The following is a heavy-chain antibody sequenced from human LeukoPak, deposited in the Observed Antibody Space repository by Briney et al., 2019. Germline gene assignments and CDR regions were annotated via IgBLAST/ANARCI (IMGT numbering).Heavy chain of an antibody. D-gene: IGHD3-16*01. CDR3: ARGYDSNLDYYYYMDV. J-gene: IGHJ6*03. Sequence: QTGGSLRLSCAASGFTFSSYAMSWVRQAPGKGLEWVSAISGSGGSTYYADSVKGRFTISRDNSKNTLYLQMNSLRAEDTAVYFCARGYDSNLDYYYYMDVWGKGTTVTVSS. V-gene: IGHV3-23*01. CDR2: ISGSGGST. CDR1: GFTFSSYA.